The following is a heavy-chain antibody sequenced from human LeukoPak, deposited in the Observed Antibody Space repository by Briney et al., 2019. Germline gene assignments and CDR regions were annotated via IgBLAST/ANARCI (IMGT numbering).Heavy chain of an antibody. CDR2: ISSSSSYT. D-gene: IGHD5-18*01. J-gene: IGHJ6*03. CDR1: GFTFSSYS. Sequence: GGSLRLSCAASGFTFSSYSMNWVRQAPGKGLEWVSSISSSSSYTYYADSVKGRFTISRDNAKNSLYLQMNSLRAEDTAVYYCAKGVGYSYGYWYMDVWGKGTTVTVSS. CDR3: AKGVGYSYGYWYMDV. V-gene: IGHV3-21*01.